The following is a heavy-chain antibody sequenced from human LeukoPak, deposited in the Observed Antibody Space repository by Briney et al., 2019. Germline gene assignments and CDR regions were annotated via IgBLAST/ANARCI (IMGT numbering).Heavy chain of an antibody. CDR1: GFTFSTYS. V-gene: IGHV3-48*04. D-gene: IGHD4-17*01. Sequence: PGGSLRLSCAASGFTFSTYSMNWVRQAPGKGLEWVSYISSSGSTIYYADSVKGRFTISRDNAKNSLYLQMNSLRAEDTAVYYCARDPSTANWFDPWGQGTLVTVSS. J-gene: IGHJ5*02. CDR3: ARDPSTANWFDP. CDR2: ISSSGSTI.